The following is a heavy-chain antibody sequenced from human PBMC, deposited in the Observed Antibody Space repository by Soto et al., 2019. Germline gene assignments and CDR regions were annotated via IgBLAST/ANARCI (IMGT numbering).Heavy chain of an antibody. CDR1: GYTFTSYG. J-gene: IGHJ2*01. D-gene: IGHD3-22*01. Sequence: ASVKVSCKASGYTFTSYGISWVRQAPGQGLEWMGWISAYNGNTNYAQKLQGRVTMTTDTSTSTAYMELRSLRSDDTAMYYCARQRSGYDSSGCSQFSIREEGRCGEHWYFDLWGRGTMVTVS. CDR2: ISAYNGNT. V-gene: IGHV1-18*01. CDR3: ARQRSGYDSSGCSQFSIREEGRCGEHWYFDL.